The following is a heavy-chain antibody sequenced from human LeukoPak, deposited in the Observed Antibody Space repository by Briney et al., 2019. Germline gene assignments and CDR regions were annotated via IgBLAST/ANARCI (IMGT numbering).Heavy chain of an antibody. J-gene: IGHJ4*02. CDR3: ARLDYYFDY. Sequence: PGGSLRLSCAASGFTVSSNYMSWVRQAPGKGLEWVSVIYSGGSTYYADSVKGRFTISRDNAKNSLYLHMNSLRAEDTAVYYCARLDYYFDYWGQGTLVTVSS. V-gene: IGHV3-53*01. D-gene: IGHD3/OR15-3a*01. CDR2: IYSGGST. CDR1: GFTVSSNY.